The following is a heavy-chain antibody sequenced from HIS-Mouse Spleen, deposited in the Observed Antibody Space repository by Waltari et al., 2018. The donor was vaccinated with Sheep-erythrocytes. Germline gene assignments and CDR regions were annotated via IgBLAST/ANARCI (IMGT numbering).Heavy chain of an antibody. D-gene: IGHD3-10*01. CDR3: AKDRRGFWDY. CDR1: GVNFRSYG. CDR2: ISYDGSNK. Sequence: QVQLVESGGGVVQPGRSLRLSCAASGVNFRSYGMHWVRQAPGKGLEWVAVISYDGSNKYDADSVKGRFTISRDNSKNTLYLQMNSLRAEDTAVYYCAKDRRGFWDYWGQGTLVTVSS. V-gene: IGHV3-30*18. J-gene: IGHJ4*02.